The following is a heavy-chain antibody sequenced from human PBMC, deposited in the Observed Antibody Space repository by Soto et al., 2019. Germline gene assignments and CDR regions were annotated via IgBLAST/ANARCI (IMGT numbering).Heavy chain of an antibody. D-gene: IGHD3-10*01. J-gene: IGHJ4*02. Sequence: SETLSLTCTVSGGSISSYYWSWIRQPPGKGLEWIGYIYYSGSTNYNPSLKSRVTISVDTSKNQFSLKLSSVTAADTAVYYCARYGSGSTSRVSPVDYWGQGTLVTVSS. V-gene: IGHV4-59*01. CDR1: GGSISSYY. CDR2: IYYSGST. CDR3: ARYGSGSTSRVSPVDY.